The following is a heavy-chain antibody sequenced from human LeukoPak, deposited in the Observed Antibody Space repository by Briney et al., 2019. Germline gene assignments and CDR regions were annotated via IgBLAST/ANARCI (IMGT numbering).Heavy chain of an antibody. CDR2: INHSGST. Sequence: PSETLSLTCAVYGGSFSGYYWSWIRQPPGKGLEWIGEINHSGSTNYNPSLKGRVTISVDTSKNQFSLKLSSVTAADTAVYYCARYSSSYYWGQGTLVTVSS. CDR1: GGSFSGYY. J-gene: IGHJ4*02. CDR3: ARYSSSYY. D-gene: IGHD6-6*01. V-gene: IGHV4-34*01.